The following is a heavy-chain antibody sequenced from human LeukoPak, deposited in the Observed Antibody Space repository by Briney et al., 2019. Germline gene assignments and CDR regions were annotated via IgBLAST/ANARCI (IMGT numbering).Heavy chain of an antibody. CDR2: IKKTGSET. D-gene: IGHD5-24*01. CDR3: ARGAGYNYPYYFDY. J-gene: IGHJ4*02. Sequence: GGSLRLSCAASGFTFSHFWMSWVRQAPGKGLEWVAYIKKTGSETYYVDSVKGRFTITRDNSKNTLYLQMNSLRAEDTAVYYCARGAGYNYPYYFDYWGQGTLVTVSS. V-gene: IGHV3-7*03. CDR1: GFTFSHFW.